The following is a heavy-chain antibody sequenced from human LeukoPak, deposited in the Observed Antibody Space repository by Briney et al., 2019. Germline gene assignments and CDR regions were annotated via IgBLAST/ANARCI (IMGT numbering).Heavy chain of an antibody. CDR3: AKDLAGSGSYSFDY. CDR2: ISGSGGST. J-gene: IGHJ4*02. CDR1: GFTFSNYA. V-gene: IGHV3-23*01. Sequence: GGSLRLSCAASGFTFSNYAMNWVRQAPRGGLEWVSAISGSGGSTYYADSVKGRFTISRDNSKNTLYLQMNSLRAEDTAVYYCAKDLAGSGSYSFDYWGQGTLVTVSS. D-gene: IGHD1-26*01.